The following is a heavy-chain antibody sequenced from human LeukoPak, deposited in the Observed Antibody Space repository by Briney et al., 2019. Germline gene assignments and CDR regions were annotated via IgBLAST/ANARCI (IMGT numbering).Heavy chain of an antibody. Sequence: PSETLSLTCTVSGGSISSYYWSWIRQPPGKGLEWIGYIYYSGSTNYNPPLKSRVTISVDTSKNQFSLKLSSVTAADTAVYYCARSGEQWPDWYFDLWGRGTLVTVSS. D-gene: IGHD6-19*01. J-gene: IGHJ2*01. CDR2: IYYSGST. V-gene: IGHV4-59*01. CDR3: ARSGEQWPDWYFDL. CDR1: GGSISSYY.